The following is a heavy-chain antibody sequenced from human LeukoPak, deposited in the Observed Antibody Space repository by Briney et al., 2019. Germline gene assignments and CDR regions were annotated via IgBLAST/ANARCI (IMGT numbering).Heavy chain of an antibody. Sequence: GGSLRLSCAASGFTFSSYGMSWVRQAPGKGLEWVSVIYSGGSKYNADSVKGRFTISRDNSKNTLYLQMNSLRAEDTAVYYCARGLRGVATLHYYYYMDVWGKGTTVTVSS. CDR1: GFTFSSYG. J-gene: IGHJ6*03. CDR3: ARGLRGVATLHYYYYMDV. D-gene: IGHD5-12*01. CDR2: IYSGGSK. V-gene: IGHV3-53*01.